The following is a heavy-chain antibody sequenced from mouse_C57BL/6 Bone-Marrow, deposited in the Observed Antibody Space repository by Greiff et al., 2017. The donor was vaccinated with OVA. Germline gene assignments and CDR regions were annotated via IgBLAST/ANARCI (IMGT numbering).Heavy chain of an antibody. V-gene: IGHV6-3*01. Sequence: EVNLVESGGGLVQPGGSMKLSCVASGFTFSNYWMNWVRQSPEKGLEWVAQIRLKSDNYATHYAESVKGRFTISRDDSKSSVYLQMNNLRAEDTGIYYCTIYYGSSYFAYWGQGTLVTVSA. J-gene: IGHJ3*01. CDR2: IRLKSDNYAT. D-gene: IGHD1-1*01. CDR1: GFTFSNYW. CDR3: TIYYGSSYFAY.